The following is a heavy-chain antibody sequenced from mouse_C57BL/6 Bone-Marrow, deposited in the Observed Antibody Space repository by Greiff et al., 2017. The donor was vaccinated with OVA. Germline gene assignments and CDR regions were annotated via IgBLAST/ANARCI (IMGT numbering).Heavy chain of an antibody. CDR1: GFTFSDYY. CDR2: ISNGGCST. D-gene: IGHD1-1*01. J-gene: IGHJ2*01. V-gene: IGHV5-12*01. CDR3: ARAHYYGSSYFDY. Sequence: EVHLVESGGGLVQPGGSLKLSCAASGFTFSDYYMYWVRQTPEKRLEWVAYISNGGCSTYYPDTVKGRFTISRDNAKNTLYLQMSRLKSEDTAMYYCARAHYYGSSYFDYWGQGTTLTVSS.